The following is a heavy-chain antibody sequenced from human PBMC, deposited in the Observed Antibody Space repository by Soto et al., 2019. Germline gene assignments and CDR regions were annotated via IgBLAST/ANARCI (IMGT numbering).Heavy chain of an antibody. V-gene: IGHV3-74*01. CDR1: GFIFSNYW. Sequence: EVQVVDSGGGLVQPGGSLRLSCAASGFIFSNYWMHWVRQAPGKGLVWVSSISGDGSTTTYADSVKGRFTISRDNAKNTVDLQMDSLRAEDTAVYYCARGDWLPSIPDYWGQGTLVTVSS. J-gene: IGHJ4*02. D-gene: IGHD3-9*01. CDR2: ISGDGSTT. CDR3: ARGDWLPSIPDY.